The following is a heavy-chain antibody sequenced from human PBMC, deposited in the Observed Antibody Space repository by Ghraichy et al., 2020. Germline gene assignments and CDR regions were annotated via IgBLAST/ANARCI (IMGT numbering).Heavy chain of an antibody. Sequence: SETLSLTCTVSGGSISSYYWSWIRQPPGKGLEWIGYIYYSGSTNYNPSLKSRVTISVDTSKNQFSLKLSSVTAADTAVYYCARQAYCGGDCSPGHAFDIWGQGTMVTVSS. D-gene: IGHD2-21*02. CDR1: GGSISSYY. V-gene: IGHV4-59*08. CDR3: ARQAYCGGDCSPGHAFDI. J-gene: IGHJ3*02. CDR2: IYYSGST.